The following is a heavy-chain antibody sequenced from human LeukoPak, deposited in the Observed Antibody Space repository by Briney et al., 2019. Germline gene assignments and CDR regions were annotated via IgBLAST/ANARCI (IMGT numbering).Heavy chain of an antibody. J-gene: IGHJ4*02. Sequence: ASVKVSCKASGYTITGYYLHWVRQAPGQGLEWMGRINPNSGGTNSAQKFQGRITMTRDTSISTAYMELSGLRSDDTAVYYCARDRGDDTMSYFDYWGQGTLVTVSS. CDR3: ARDRGDDTMSYFDY. V-gene: IGHV1-2*06. CDR1: GYTITGYY. D-gene: IGHD3-10*02. CDR2: INPNSGGT.